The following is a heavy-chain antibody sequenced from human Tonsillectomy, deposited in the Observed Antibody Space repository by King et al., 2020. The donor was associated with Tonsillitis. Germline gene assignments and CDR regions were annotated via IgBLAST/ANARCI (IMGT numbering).Heavy chain of an antibody. CDR1: GFTFSSYW. CDR3: ARDSRSWSGHGDFDY. V-gene: IGHV3-7*03. D-gene: IGHD6-13*01. Sequence: VQLVESGGGLVQPGGSLRLSCAASGFTFSSYWMSWVRQAPGKGLEWVANINQDGSEKYYVDSVKGRFTISRDNAKNSLYLQMNSLRAEDTAVYYCARDSRSWSGHGDFDYWGQGTLVTVSS. J-gene: IGHJ4*02. CDR2: INQDGSEK.